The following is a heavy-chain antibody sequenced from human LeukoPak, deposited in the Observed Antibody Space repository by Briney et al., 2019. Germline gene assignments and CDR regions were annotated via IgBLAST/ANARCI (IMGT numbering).Heavy chain of an antibody. CDR2: INPNSGGT. V-gene: IGHV1-2*02. CDR3: ARNLVLRGVIANPLDY. J-gene: IGHJ4*02. Sequence: ASVKVTCMPSVYTFTSYAMNSVRQAPGQGLEWVGWINPNSGGTNYAQKLQGKFNMTRDTSISTAYMELSSLRSDDTAVYYCARNLVLRGVIANPLDYWGQGTLVTVSS. D-gene: IGHD3-10*01. CDR1: VYTFTSYA.